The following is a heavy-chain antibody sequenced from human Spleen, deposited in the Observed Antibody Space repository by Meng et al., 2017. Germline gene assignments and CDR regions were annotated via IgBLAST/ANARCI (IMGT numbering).Heavy chain of an antibody. CDR3: ARGTPGRSYSDY. V-gene: IGHV1-18*01. CDR1: DYTSASYG. J-gene: IGHJ4*02. Sequence: QAQLMQSGAEVKNPGASVSVSCKASDYTSASYGISWFRQAPGQGLEWMGWFVSNADTYPAQKFQGRVTMTRDTHTSTDFMELRSLRFDDTAVYYCARGTPGRSYSDYWGQGTLVTVSS. D-gene: IGHD3-10*01. CDR2: FVSNADT.